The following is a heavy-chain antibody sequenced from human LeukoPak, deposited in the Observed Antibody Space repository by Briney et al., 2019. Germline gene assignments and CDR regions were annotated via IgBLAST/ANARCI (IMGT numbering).Heavy chain of an antibody. J-gene: IGHJ3*02. D-gene: IGHD3-10*01. V-gene: IGHV4-39*01. CDR3: ARRFAPSRNDAFDI. CDR2: IYYSGST. Sequence: WVRQAPGKGLEWIGTIYYSGSTYYNPSLKSRVTTSVDTSKNQFSLKLSSVTASDTAVYYCARRFAPSRNDAFDIWGQGTMVTVSS.